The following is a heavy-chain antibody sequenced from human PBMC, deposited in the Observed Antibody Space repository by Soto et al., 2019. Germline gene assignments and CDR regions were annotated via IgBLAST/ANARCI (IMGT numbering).Heavy chain of an antibody. CDR3: AREGYCGSTSCLSPTSFFDD. Sequence: EVLVVESGGGLAQPGGSLRLSCAASGFTFGSYEMNWVRQAPGKGLEWVSYISSSGSIIYYADSVKGRFTISRDNAKNSLYLQMNSLRAEDTALYYCAREGYCGSTSCLSPTSFFDDWGQGTLVTVSS. J-gene: IGHJ4*02. CDR1: GFTFGSYE. D-gene: IGHD2-2*01. V-gene: IGHV3-48*03. CDR2: ISSSGSII.